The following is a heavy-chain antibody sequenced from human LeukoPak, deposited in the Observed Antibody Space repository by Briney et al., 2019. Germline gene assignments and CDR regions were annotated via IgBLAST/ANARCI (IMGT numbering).Heavy chain of an antibody. D-gene: IGHD6-19*01. V-gene: IGHV4-38-2*02. CDR1: GYSISSAYY. CDR3: ARGSYPGWYNGEFDY. J-gene: IGHJ4*02. CDR2: IYHSGTT. Sequence: SETLSLTCTVSGYSISSAYYWVWIRQPPGKGLEWIGTIYHSGTTYYNPSLKSRVTISVDTSKNQFSLKLTSVTAADTAVYYRARGSYPGWYNGEFDYWGQGTLVPAPS.